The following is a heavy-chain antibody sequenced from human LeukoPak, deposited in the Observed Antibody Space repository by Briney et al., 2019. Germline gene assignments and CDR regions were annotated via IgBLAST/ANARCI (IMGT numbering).Heavy chain of an antibody. Sequence: GGSLRLSCAASGFTLSNYEVTWVRQAPGKGLECISYISSSGDTRYYTDSVKGRFTISRDSARNSVGLQMNSLRAGETAVYYCARAGYCSDDNCPPFLGMVGAFDLGGQGTMVTVS. J-gene: IGHJ3*01. CDR3: ARAGYCSDDNCPPFLGMVGAFDL. CDR2: ISSSGDTR. V-gene: IGHV3-48*03. D-gene: IGHD2-15*01. CDR1: GFTLSNYE.